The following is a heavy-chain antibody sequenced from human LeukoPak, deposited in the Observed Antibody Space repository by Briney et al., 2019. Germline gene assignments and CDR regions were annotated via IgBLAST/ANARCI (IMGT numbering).Heavy chain of an antibody. V-gene: IGHV3-74*01. CDR1: GFTLSSYW. CDR2: SEFDGSST. J-gene: IGHJ3*02. CDR3: VRGGNKYYYESRGVDAFDI. Sequence: PGGSLSLSCAASGFTLSSYWMHWVRQAPGKGLVWVSRSEFDGSSTDYADSVKGRFTISRDNTRNKLYLQMNSLRAEDTAVYYCVRGGNKYYYESRGVDAFDIWGQGTLVIVSS. D-gene: IGHD3-22*01.